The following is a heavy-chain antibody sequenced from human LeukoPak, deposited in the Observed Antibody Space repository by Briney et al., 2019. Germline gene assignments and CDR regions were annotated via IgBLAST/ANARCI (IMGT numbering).Heavy chain of an antibody. CDR1: GYTFTGYY. J-gene: IGHJ5*02. D-gene: IGHD2-8*01. CDR3: ARDIVLMGDNWFDP. Sequence: ASVKVSCKASGYTFTGYYMHWVTQAPGQGLEWMGWINPNSGGTNYAQQFQGRVTMTRDASIRTAYMELSRLRSDDTAVYYCARDIVLMGDNWFDPWGQGTLVTVSS. V-gene: IGHV1-2*02. CDR2: INPNSGGT.